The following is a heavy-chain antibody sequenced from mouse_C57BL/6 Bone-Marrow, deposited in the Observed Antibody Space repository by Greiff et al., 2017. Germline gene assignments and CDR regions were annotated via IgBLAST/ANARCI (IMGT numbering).Heavy chain of an antibody. V-gene: IGHV5-12*01. Sequence: EVKLMESGGGLVQPGGSLKLSCAASGFTFSDYYMYWVRQTPEKRLEWVAYISNGGGSTYYPDTVKGRFTISRDNAKNTLYLQMSRLKSEDTAMYYCARHHYPDYWGQGTTLTVSS. CDR2: ISNGGGST. CDR1: GFTFSDYY. J-gene: IGHJ2*01. CDR3: ARHHYPDY. D-gene: IGHD1-1*02.